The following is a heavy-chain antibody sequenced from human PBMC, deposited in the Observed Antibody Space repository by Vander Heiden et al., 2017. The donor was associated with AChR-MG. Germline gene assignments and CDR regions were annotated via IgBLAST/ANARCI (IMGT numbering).Heavy chain of an antibody. V-gene: IGHV3-15*01. CDR3: TTLGFDP. CDR1: GFTFTSAW. CDR2: IKSKINGGTI. J-gene: IGHJ5*02. Sequence: EVQLVESGGGLVKPGGSLRLSCAASGFTFTSAWMSWVRQAPGKGLEWVGRIKSKINGGTIDYAAPVKGRFTISRDDSENTLYLQMNSLKTEDTAMYYCTTLGFDPWGQGTLVTVSS.